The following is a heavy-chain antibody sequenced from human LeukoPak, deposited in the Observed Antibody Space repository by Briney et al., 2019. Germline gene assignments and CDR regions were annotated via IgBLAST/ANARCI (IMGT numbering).Heavy chain of an antibody. CDR1: GDSISSSSSY. D-gene: IGHD3-16*01. V-gene: IGHV4-39*07. CDR2: IYYSGST. J-gene: IGHJ3*02. CDR3: ARDTWGKDAFDI. Sequence: SDTLSLTCTVSGDSISSSSSYWGWIRQPPGEGLEWTGSIYYSGSTYYNTSLKSRVTISVDTSKNQFSLKLSSVTAADTAVYYCARDTWGKDAFDIWGQGTMVTVSS.